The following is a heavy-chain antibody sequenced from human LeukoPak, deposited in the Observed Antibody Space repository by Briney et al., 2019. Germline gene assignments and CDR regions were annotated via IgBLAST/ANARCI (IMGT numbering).Heavy chain of an antibody. V-gene: IGHV4-59*01. Sequence: PSETLSLTCTVSGGSISSYYWSWIRQPPGKGLEWIGYIHYSGSTNYNPSLKSRVTISVDTSKNQSSLKLSSVTAADTAVYYCARDPRSATLGLWGQGTLVTVSS. J-gene: IGHJ4*02. D-gene: IGHD3/OR15-3a*01. CDR3: ARDPRSATLGL. CDR2: IHYSGST. CDR1: GGSISSYY.